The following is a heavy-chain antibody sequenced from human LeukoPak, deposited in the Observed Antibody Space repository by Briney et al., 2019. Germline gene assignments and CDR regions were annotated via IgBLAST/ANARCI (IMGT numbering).Heavy chain of an antibody. J-gene: IGHJ4*02. CDR3: AREGEEGIDY. D-gene: IGHD3-10*01. Sequence: PSETLSLTCTVSGYSINSGYYWGWIRQPPGKGLEWIGGIYHSGSTYYNPSLKSRVTISVDTSKNQFSLKLSSVTAADTAVYYCAREGEEGIDYWGQGTLVTVSS. CDR1: GYSINSGYY. CDR2: IYHSGST. V-gene: IGHV4-38-2*02.